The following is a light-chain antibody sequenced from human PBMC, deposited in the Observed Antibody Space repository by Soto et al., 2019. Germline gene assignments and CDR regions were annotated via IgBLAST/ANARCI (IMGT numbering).Light chain of an antibody. V-gene: IGLV2-14*03. CDR3: SSYTSTGTLVV. CDR1: SSDVGDYNY. Sequence: QSVLTQPASVSGSPGQSITISCTGASSDVGDYNYVSWYQQHPGKAPKLMIYDVNNRPSGVSNRFSGSKSGNTASLTISGLQADDEADYFCSSYTSTGTLVVVGGGTKVTVL. CDR2: DVN. J-gene: IGLJ2*01.